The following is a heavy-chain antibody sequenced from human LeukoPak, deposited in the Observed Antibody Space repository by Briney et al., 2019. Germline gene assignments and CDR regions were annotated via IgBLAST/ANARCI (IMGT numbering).Heavy chain of an antibody. CDR2: IYYSGST. V-gene: IGHV4-39*07. CDR1: GGSISSSSYY. D-gene: IGHD6-19*01. CDR3: ARDPSNGWYYFDY. Sequence: SETLSLTCTVSGGSISSSSYYWGWIRQPPGKGLEWIGSIYYSGSTYYNPSLKSRLTISVDTSKNQFSLKLSSVTAADTAVYYCARDPSNGWYYFDYWGQGTLVTVSS. J-gene: IGHJ4*02.